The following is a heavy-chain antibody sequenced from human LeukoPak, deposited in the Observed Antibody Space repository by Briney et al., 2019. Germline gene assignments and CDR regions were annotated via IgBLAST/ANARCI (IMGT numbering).Heavy chain of an antibody. CDR1: GYTXTGYY. D-gene: IGHD6-6*01. Sequence: ASVKVSCKASGYTXTGYYMHWVRQAPGQGLEWMGWINPNSGGTNYAQRLQGRVTMARDTSISTAYMELTRLTSDDAAVYYCARDFVGDISSSKGDYWGQGTLVTVSS. CDR2: INPNSGGT. CDR3: ARDFVGDISSSKGDY. J-gene: IGHJ4*02. V-gene: IGHV1-2*02.